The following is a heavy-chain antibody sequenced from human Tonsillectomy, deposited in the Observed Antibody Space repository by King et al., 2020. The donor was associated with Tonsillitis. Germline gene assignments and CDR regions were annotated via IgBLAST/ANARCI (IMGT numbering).Heavy chain of an antibody. J-gene: IGHJ5*02. D-gene: IGHD3-9*01. CDR1: GFTFSRYE. V-gene: IGHV3-48*03. CDR2: ISFNGSTI. Sequence: VQLVESGGGLVQPGGSLRLSCAASGFTFSRYEMNWVRQAPGKGLEWVSYISFNGSTIYYADCVKGRFTISRDNAKNSLYLQMDSLRAEDTAVYYCARSAAVGYYKAHTGWFDPWGQGTLVTVSS. CDR3: ARSAAVGYYKAHTGWFDP.